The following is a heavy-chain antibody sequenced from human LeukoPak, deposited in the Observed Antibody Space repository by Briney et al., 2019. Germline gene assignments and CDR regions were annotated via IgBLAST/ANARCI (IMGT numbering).Heavy chain of an antibody. D-gene: IGHD6-13*01. CDR3: ARAQSTQLGDY. Sequence: ASVKVSCKASGYTFTSYDINWVRQATGQGLEWMGWMNPNSGNTGYAQKFQGRVTITRNTSISTAYMELSSLRSDDTAVYYCARAQSTQLGDYWGQGTLVTVSS. V-gene: IGHV1-8*03. CDR2: MNPNSGNT. CDR1: GYTFTSYD. J-gene: IGHJ4*02.